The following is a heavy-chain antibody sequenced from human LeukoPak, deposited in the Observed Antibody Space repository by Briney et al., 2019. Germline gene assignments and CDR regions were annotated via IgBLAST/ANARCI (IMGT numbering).Heavy chain of an antibody. CDR2: MSSSDDGR. J-gene: IGHJ4*02. CDR3: ARGLGTVWDYVWGSYLDFDY. D-gene: IGHD3-16*01. V-gene: IGHV3-23*01. Sequence: GGSLRLSCATSGFSFSSYAMSWVRQAPGKGLEWVSAMSSSDDGRYYAASVRGRFTISRDTSKNTLYLHVNSLRSEDTAVYYCARGLGTVWDYVWGSYLDFDYWGQGTLVTVSS. CDR1: GFSFSSYA.